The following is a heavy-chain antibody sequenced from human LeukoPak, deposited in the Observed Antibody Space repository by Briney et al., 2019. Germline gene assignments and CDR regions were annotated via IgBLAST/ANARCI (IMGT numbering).Heavy chain of an antibody. CDR2: IYYSGTT. CDR1: GGSVSSGDYY. Sequence: PSQTLSLTCTVSGGSVSSGDYYWSWIRQPPGKGLEWIGYIYYSGTTNYSPSLKSRVSISIDTSKNQVSLNLRSVTAADTAVYYCAKVMSGSSAPVWGQGTLVTVSS. V-gene: IGHV4-61*08. CDR3: AKVMSGSSAPV. D-gene: IGHD6-25*01. J-gene: IGHJ4*02.